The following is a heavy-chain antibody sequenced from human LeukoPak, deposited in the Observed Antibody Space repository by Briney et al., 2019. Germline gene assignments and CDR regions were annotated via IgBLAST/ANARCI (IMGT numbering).Heavy chain of an antibody. CDR3: ARAPVGDPWVVGGRYFDY. J-gene: IGHJ4*02. V-gene: IGHV4-39*01. CDR2: IYYSGST. Sequence: YPSETLSLTCTVSGGSISSSSYYWGWIRQPPGKGLEWIGSIYYSGSTYYNPSLKSRVTISVDTSKNQFSLKLTSVTAADSAVYFCARAPVGDPWVVGGRYFDYWGQGTLVTVSS. CDR1: GGSISSSSYY. D-gene: IGHD2-15*01.